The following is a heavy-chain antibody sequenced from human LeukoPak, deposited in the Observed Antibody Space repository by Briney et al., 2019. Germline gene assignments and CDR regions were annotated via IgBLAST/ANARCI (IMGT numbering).Heavy chain of an antibody. Sequence: GGSLRLSCAASGFTFSSYGMHWVRQAPGKGLEWVAVISYDGSNKYYADSVKGRFTISRDNSKNTLYPQMNSLRAEDTAVYYCAKSLPADYFDYWGQGTLVTVSS. CDR2: ISYDGSNK. CDR3: AKSLPADYFDY. J-gene: IGHJ4*02. V-gene: IGHV3-30*18. D-gene: IGHD2-15*01. CDR1: GFTFSSYG.